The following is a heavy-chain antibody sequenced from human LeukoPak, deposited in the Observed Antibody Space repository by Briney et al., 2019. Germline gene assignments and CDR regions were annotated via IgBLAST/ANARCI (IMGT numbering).Heavy chain of an antibody. CDR1: GFTVSSHY. CDR2: IYSGGAT. Sequence: GGSLRLSCGTSGFTVSSHYLTWVRQAPGKGLEWVSVIYSGGATYYADSVKDRFTISRDNLGNTLYLQMDSLRVEDTAVYYCARLSPSIYFDCWGQGTLVTVSS. V-gene: IGHV3-53*01. J-gene: IGHJ4*02. CDR3: ARLSPSIYFDC.